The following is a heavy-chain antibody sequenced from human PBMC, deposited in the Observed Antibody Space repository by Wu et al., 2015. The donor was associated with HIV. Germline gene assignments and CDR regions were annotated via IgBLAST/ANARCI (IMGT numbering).Heavy chain of an antibody. CDR1: GGSISSHY. J-gene: IGHJ4*02. CDR2: INHSGST. V-gene: IGHV4-59*11. D-gene: IGHD3-3*01. Sequence: QVQLQESGPGLVKPSETLSLTCTVSGGSISSHYWSWIRQPPGKGLEWIGEINHSGSTNYNPSLKSRVTISVDTSKNQFSLKLSSVTAADTAVYYCARVYRITIFGVVIIGGFDYWGQGTLVTVSS. CDR3: ARVYRITIFGVVIIGGFDY.